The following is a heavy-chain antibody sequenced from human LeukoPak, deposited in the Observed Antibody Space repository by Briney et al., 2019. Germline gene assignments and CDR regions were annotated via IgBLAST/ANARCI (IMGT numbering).Heavy chain of an antibody. V-gene: IGHV3-9*01. CDR1: GFTFDDYA. J-gene: IGHJ4*02. CDR2: ISWNSGSI. Sequence: PGGSLRLSCAASGFTFDDYAMHWVRQAPGKGLEWVSGISWNSGSIGYADSVKGRFTISRDNAKNSLYLQMNSLRAEDTAVYYCARDRYTYVEMTPGYWGQGTLVTVSS. CDR3: ARDRYTYVEMTPGY. D-gene: IGHD3-16*01.